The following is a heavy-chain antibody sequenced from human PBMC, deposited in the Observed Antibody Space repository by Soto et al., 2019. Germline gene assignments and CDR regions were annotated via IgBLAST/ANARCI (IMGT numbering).Heavy chain of an antibody. CDR2: ISGGGGRT. V-gene: IGHV3-23*01. CDR1: GFSFAGYA. Sequence: LRLSCAASGFSFAGYALTWVRLAPGKGLEWVASISGGGGRTYYTDSGKCRFSISRDNSNRVVYLQMGSLTAGDTAVYYCANTETFNGYYNAFDYWGQGPRVTVSS. J-gene: IGHJ4*02. CDR3: ANTETFNGYYNAFDY. D-gene: IGHD3-9*01.